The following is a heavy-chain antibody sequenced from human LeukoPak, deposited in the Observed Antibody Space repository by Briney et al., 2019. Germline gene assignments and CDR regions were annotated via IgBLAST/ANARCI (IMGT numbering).Heavy chain of an antibody. J-gene: IGHJ3*02. D-gene: IGHD2-2*01. CDR3: ARGIGCSSTSCYEGNAFDI. CDR2: TYWDDDK. Sequence: SGPTLVKPTQTLTLTCTFSGFSLSTSGVGVGWIRQPPGKALEWLALTYWDDDKRYSPSLKSRLTITKDTSKNQVVLTMTNMDPVDTATYYCARGIGCSSTSCYEGNAFDIWGQGTMVTVSS. CDR1: GFSLSTSGVG. V-gene: IGHV2-5*02.